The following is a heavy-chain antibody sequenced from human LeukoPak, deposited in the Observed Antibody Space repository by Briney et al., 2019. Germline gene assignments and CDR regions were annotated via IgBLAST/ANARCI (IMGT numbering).Heavy chain of an antibody. J-gene: IGHJ4*02. D-gene: IGHD3-10*01. Sequence: GGSLRLSCAASVTFSNAWMNWVRQAPGKGLEWVGHFKIKADGGTTDYAAPVKDRFTISRDDSQNMLYLQMNSLKTEDTAVYYCTADTALRGGGEFDYWGQGTLVTVSS. CDR2: FKIKADGGTT. V-gene: IGHV3-15*01. CDR3: TADTALRGGGEFDY. CDR1: VTFSNAW.